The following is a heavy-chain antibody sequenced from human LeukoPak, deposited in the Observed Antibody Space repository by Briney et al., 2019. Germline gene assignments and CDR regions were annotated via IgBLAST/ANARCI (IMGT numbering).Heavy chain of an antibody. CDR1: GYSFTTHW. J-gene: IGHJ4*02. V-gene: IGHV5-51*01. D-gene: IGHD1-14*01. CDR2: ICPEDSDT. Sequence: GESLKISCKGSGYSFTTHWIAWVRQMPGKGLEWMGIICPEDSDTTYSPSFQGQVTISADKSISTAYLQWRSLKASDTAMYYCARQGRTTSPGYNREFDYWGQGTLVTVSS. CDR3: ARQGRTTSPGYNREFDY.